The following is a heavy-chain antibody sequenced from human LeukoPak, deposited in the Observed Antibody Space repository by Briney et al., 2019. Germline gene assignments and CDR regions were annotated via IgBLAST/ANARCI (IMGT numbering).Heavy chain of an antibody. J-gene: IGHJ4*02. V-gene: IGHV3-72*01. CDR3: TTDRYYDSSGYYSDY. CDR2: TRNKANNYAT. CDR1: GYPFSDHY. D-gene: IGHD3-22*01. Sequence: GGSLRLSCAVSGYPFSDHYIDWVRQAPGKGLEWVGQTRNKANNYATEYAASIKGRFIISRDDSRNSVYLQMNSLKTEDTAVYYCTTDRYYDSSGYYSDYWGQGTLVTVSS.